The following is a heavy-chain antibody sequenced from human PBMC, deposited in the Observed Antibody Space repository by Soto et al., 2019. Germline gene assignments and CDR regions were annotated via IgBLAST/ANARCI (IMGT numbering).Heavy chain of an antibody. CDR1: GGSVSSGSYY. CDR3: ASYCGGACYEDAFDI. CDR2: IYYSGST. J-gene: IGHJ3*02. V-gene: IGHV4-61*01. D-gene: IGHD2-21*02. Sequence: QVQLQESGPGLVKPSETLSLTCTVSGGSVSSGSYYWSWIRQPPGKGLEWIGYIYYSGSTNYNPSLKSRVPITVATSKHQFSLKLRSVTAADTAVYSCASYCGGACYEDAFDIWGQGTMVTVSS.